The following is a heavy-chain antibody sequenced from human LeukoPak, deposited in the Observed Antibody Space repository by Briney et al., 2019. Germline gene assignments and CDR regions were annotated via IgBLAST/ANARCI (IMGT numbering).Heavy chain of an antibody. CDR3: AKDPCSSTSCGYLDY. V-gene: IGHV3-23*01. CDR1: GFTLRSSA. Sequence: GECLILAFSVCGFTLRSSAIGSVRQAPGRGVGCDPAISGSGGSTYYADSVKGRFTISRDNSKNTLYLQMNRLRAEDTAVYYCAKDPCSSTSCGYLDYWGQGTLVTASS. J-gene: IGHJ4*02. CDR2: ISGSGGST. D-gene: IGHD2-2*01.